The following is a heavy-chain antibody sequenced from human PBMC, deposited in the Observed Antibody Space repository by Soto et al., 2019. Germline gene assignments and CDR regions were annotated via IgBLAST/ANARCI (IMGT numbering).Heavy chain of an antibody. CDR2: IKDDGSEK. CDR3: ANVGGS. CDR1: GFTFRNFW. J-gene: IGHJ5*02. V-gene: IGHV3-7*01. D-gene: IGHD3-16*01. Sequence: GSLRLSCAASGFTFRNFWMSWVRQAPGKGLEWVANIKDDGSEKYYVDSVKGRFTISRDNAKNSLYLQMNSLRAEDTAVYYCANVGGSWGQGTLVTVSS.